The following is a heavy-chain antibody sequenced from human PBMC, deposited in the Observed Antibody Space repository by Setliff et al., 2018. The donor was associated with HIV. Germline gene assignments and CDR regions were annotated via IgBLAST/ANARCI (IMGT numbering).Heavy chain of an antibody. CDR3: VATGTLFYLYRDI. Sequence: LKISCEGSGFTPSDYYMNWIRQAPGKGLEWISYISSTGSARHYADSVQGRFSISRDNAKKSLYLQMNNLRAEDSAVYYCVATGTLFYLYRDIWGKGTTVTVS. CDR2: ISSTGSAR. V-gene: IGHV3-11*01. CDR1: GFTPSDYY. D-gene: IGHD1-1*01. J-gene: IGHJ6*03.